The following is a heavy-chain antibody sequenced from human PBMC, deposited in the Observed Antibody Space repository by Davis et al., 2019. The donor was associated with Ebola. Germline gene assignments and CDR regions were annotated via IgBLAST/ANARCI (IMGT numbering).Heavy chain of an antibody. CDR1: GFTFSSSA. V-gene: IGHV1-58*01. CDR2: IVVGSGNT. D-gene: IGHD1-14*01. J-gene: IGHJ4*01. CDR3: AASAGTVGKFDY. Sequence: AASVKVSCKASGFTFSSSAVQWVRQARGQRLEWICWIVVGSGNTNYAQKFQGRVSIARDVSTSTSYLDLSNLRSEDTAVYYCAASAGTVGKFDYWGQGTLVTVSS.